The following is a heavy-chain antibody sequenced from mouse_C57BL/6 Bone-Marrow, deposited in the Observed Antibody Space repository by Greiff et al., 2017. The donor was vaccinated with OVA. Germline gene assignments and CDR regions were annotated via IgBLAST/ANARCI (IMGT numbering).Heavy chain of an antibody. D-gene: IGHD3-3*01. V-gene: IGHV1-54*01. CDR3: ARSCYYFDY. CDR1: GYAFTNYL. J-gene: IGHJ2*01. CDR2: INPGRGGT. Sequence: QVQLQQSGAELVRPGTSVKVSCKASGYAFTNYLIEWVKQRPGQGLEWIGVINPGRGGTNYNEKFKGKATLTADKSSSTAYMQLSSLTSEDSAVYFCARSCYYFDYWGQGTTLTVSS.